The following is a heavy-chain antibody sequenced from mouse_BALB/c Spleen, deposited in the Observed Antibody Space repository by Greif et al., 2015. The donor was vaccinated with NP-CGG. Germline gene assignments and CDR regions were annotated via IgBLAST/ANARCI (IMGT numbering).Heavy chain of an antibody. V-gene: IGHV1S81*02. CDR3: TRGRRVITTNYAMDY. D-gene: IGHD1-1*01. Sequence: QVQLQQSGAELVKPGASVKLSCKASGYTFTSYYMYWVKQRPGQGLEWIGEINPSNGGTNFNEKFKSKATLTVDKSSSTAYMRLSSLTSEDSAVYYCTRGRRVITTNYAMDYWGQGTSVTVSS. CDR2: INPSNGGT. J-gene: IGHJ4*01. CDR1: GYTFTSYY.